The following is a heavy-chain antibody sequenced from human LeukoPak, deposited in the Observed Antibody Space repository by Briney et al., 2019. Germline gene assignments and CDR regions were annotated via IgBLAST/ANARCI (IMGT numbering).Heavy chain of an antibody. CDR1: GGSFSGYY. CDR3: ARQSIMITLGGVIVRNWFDP. J-gene: IGHJ5*02. Sequence: SETLSLTCAVYGGSFSGYYWSWIRQPPGKGLEWIGEINHSGSTNYNPSLKSRVTISVDTYKNQFSLKLSSVTAADTAVYYCARQSIMITLGGVIVRNWFDPWGQGTLVTVSS. CDR2: INHSGST. D-gene: IGHD3-16*02. V-gene: IGHV4-34*01.